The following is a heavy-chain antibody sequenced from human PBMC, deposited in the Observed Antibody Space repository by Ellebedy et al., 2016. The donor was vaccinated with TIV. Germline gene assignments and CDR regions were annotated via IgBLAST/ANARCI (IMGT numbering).Heavy chain of an antibody. CDR2: ISSGSSYT. J-gene: IGHJ6*03. Sequence: GESLKISXAASGFTFSNFAMNWVRQAPGRGLEWVSSISSGSSYTFYSDSVKGRFTISRDNSNNSLFLHMDTLIADDTADYYCARGSESIRHYYYYYMDVWGKGTTVTVSS. D-gene: IGHD6-25*01. V-gene: IGHV3-21*01. CDR3: ARGSESIRHYYYYYMDV. CDR1: GFTFSNFA.